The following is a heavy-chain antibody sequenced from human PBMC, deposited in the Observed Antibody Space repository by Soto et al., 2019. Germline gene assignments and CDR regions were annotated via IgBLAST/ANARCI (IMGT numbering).Heavy chain of an antibody. CDR3: ARAPANYYYYGLDV. J-gene: IGHJ6*02. Sequence: GGSLRLSCAASGFSFSSYEMNWVRQSPGKGLEWVSYISSSGNSRYYADSVRGRFTISRGNTNNSLYLQMNSLRAEDTGVYYCARAPANYYYYGLDVWGQGTTVTVSS. CDR1: GFSFSSYE. V-gene: IGHV3-48*03. CDR2: ISSSGNSR.